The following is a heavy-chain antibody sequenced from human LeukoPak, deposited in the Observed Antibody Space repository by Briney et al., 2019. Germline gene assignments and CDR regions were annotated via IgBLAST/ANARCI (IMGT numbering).Heavy chain of an antibody. Sequence: SETLSLTCTVSGDSINDYYWSWIRQSPGKGLEWIGYIYYSGSTSYNPSLKSRVTISLDTSNNHFSLKLRSVTAADTAVYYCARGGGYGYGSFDYWGQGTLVTVSS. J-gene: IGHJ4*02. CDR2: IYYSGST. D-gene: IGHD5-18*01. CDR1: GDSINDYY. CDR3: ARGGGYGYGSFDY. V-gene: IGHV4-59*01.